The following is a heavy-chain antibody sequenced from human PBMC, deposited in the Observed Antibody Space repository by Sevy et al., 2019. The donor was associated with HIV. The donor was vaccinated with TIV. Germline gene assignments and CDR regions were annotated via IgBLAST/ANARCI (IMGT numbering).Heavy chain of an antibody. D-gene: IGHD3-9*01. CDR2: IYYSGST. CDR1: GDSISSSPYY. V-gene: IGHV4-39*01. J-gene: IGHJ4*02. Sequence: SETLSLTCTVSGDSISSSPYYWGWIRQSHGKGLEWIGSIYYSGSTYYNPSLKSRVPISVDTSKNQFSLKLNSVTAADTAVYYCARQVGQLRFFDWSPGYFDDWGQGILVTVSS. CDR3: ARQVGQLRFFDWSPGYFDD.